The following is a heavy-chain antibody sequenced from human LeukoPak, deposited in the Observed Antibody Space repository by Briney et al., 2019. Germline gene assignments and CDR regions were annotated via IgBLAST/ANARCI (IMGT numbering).Heavy chain of an antibody. CDR3: ARNIRGSDAFDV. J-gene: IGHJ3*01. V-gene: IGHV4-31*03. Sequence: SQTLSLTCTVSGDFISSGGYYWGWIRQYSGKGLEWIEYIYYSGSTYYNPSLKSRLTISVDTSKNQFSLRLSSVTAADTAVYYCARNIRGSDAFDVWGQGTMVTVSS. CDR1: GDFISSGGYY. D-gene: IGHD2/OR15-2a*01. CDR2: IYYSGST.